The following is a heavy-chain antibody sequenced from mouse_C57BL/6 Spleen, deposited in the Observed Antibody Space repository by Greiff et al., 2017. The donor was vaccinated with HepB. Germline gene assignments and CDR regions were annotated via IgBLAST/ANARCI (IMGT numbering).Heavy chain of an antibody. D-gene: IGHD2-12*01. CDR3: ARSNTTRGYYYAMDY. J-gene: IGHJ4*01. V-gene: IGHV1-76*01. CDR1: GYTFTDYY. CDR2: IYPGSGNT. Sequence: LVESGAELVRPGASVKLSCKASGYTFTDYYINWVKQRPGQGLEWIARIYPGSGNTYYNEKFKGKATLTAEKSSSTAYMQLSSLTSEDSAVYFCARSNTTRGYYYAMDYWGQGTSVTVSS.